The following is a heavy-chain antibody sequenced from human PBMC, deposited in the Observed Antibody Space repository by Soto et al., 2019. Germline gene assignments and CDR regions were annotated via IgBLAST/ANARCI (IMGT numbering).Heavy chain of an antibody. Sequence: TGGSLRLSCAASGFTFSSYAMSWVRQAPGKGLEWVSAISGSGGSTYYADPVKGRFTISRDNSKNTLYLQMNSLRAEDTAVYYCANLLLWFGELLSAPAYDYWGQGTLVTVSS. CDR1: GFTFSSYA. J-gene: IGHJ4*02. CDR3: ANLLLWFGELLSAPAYDY. CDR2: ISGSGGST. D-gene: IGHD3-10*01. V-gene: IGHV3-23*01.